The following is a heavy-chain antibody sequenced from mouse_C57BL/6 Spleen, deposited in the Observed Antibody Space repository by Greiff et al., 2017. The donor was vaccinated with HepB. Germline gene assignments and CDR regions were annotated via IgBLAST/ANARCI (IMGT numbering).Heavy chain of an antibody. CDR3: ARRGYSLEGYAMGF. CDR1: GFTFSSYG. D-gene: IGHD2-12*01. CDR2: ISSGGSYT. J-gene: IGHJ4*01. V-gene: IGHV5-6*02. Sequence: EVKLVESGGDLVKPGGSLKLSCAASGFTFSSYGMSWVRQTPDKRLEWVATISSGGSYTYYPESVKGRFTISIDKAKNTLYLQMRSLKSEDTAMYYCARRGYSLEGYAMGFWGQGTSVTVSS.